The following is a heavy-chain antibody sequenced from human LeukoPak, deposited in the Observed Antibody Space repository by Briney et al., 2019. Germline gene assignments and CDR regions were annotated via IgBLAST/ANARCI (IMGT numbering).Heavy chain of an antibody. CDR2: INWNGGST. CDR1: GFTFDDYG. D-gene: IGHD6-19*01. CDR3: ARGKYSSGWYGYQGNYYYNYMDV. J-gene: IGHJ6*03. V-gene: IGHV3-20*04. Sequence: GGSLRLSCAASGFTFDDYGMSWIRQAPGKGLEWVSGINWNGGSTGYADSVKGRFTISRDNAKNSLYLQMNSLRAEDTALYYCARGKYSSGWYGYQGNYYYNYMDVWGKGTTVTVSS.